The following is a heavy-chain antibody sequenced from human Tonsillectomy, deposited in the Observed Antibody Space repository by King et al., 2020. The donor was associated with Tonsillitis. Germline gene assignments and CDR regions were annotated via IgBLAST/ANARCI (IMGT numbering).Heavy chain of an antibody. D-gene: IGHD4-17*01. V-gene: IGHV3-30*18. CDR1: GFTFSTFG. Sequence: VQLVESGGGVVQPGRSLRLSCAASGFTFSTFGMHWVRQAPGKGLESVALISYDGSNEFYADSVKGRFTISRDNSKNTLYLQMNSLRVEDTAVYYCAKDQRYYGDFVYYGMDDWGQGTTVTVSS. CDR3: AKDQRYYGDFVYYGMDD. CDR2: ISYDGSNE. J-gene: IGHJ6*02.